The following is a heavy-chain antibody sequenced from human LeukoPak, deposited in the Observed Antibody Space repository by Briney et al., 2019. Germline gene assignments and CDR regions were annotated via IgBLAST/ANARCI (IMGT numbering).Heavy chain of an antibody. CDR2: ISYSGNT. CDR3: ARLGGSHSPHGY. Sequence: SETLSPTCTVSGGSISSYYWSWVRQTPGKGLEWIGYISYSGNTNYNPSLKSRVTISLDTTKNQFSLNLTSVTAADTAVYYCARLGGSHSPHGYWGQGTLVTVSS. V-gene: IGHV4-59*08. D-gene: IGHD1-26*01. J-gene: IGHJ4*02. CDR1: GGSISSYY.